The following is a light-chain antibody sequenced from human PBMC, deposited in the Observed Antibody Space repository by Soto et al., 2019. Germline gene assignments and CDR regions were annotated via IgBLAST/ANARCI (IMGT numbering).Light chain of an antibody. CDR1: QGIRNY. CDR2: GAS. J-gene: IGKJ1*01. Sequence: DIQMTQSPSSLSASVGDRVTITCRASQGIRNYLAWYQQKPGKVPKLLIYGASTLQSGFPSRFSGSGSGTDFTLTISSLQPEDVATYYCQKYNSAPKTFGQGTKVEIK. V-gene: IGKV1-27*01. CDR3: QKYNSAPKT.